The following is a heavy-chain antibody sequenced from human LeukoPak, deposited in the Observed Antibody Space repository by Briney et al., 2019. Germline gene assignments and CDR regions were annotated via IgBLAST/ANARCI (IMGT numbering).Heavy chain of an antibody. CDR1: GFTFGSYG. D-gene: IGHD3-3*01. CDR3: ARDFWNEPSKYFDY. Sequence: GMSLRLSCSASGFTFGSYGMHWVRQAPGKGLEWVALIWYHGNDVDYADSVKGRFTISRDNSKNTLYLQMNSVRAEDTAVYFCARDFWNEPSKYFDYWGQGTLVTVST. J-gene: IGHJ4*02. CDR2: IWYHGNDV. V-gene: IGHV3-33*01.